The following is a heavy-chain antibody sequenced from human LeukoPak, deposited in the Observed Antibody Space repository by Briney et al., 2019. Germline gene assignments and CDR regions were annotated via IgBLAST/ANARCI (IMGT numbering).Heavy chain of an antibody. CDR3: ARDNPYLYGDYKYNWFDP. CDR1: GYTFTSYG. V-gene: IGHV1-18*01. D-gene: IGHD4-17*01. Sequence: ASVKVSCKASGYTFTSYGISWVRQAPGQGLEWMGWISAYNGNTNYAQKPQGRVTMTTDTSTSTAYMELRSLRSDDTAVYYCARDNPYLYGDYKYNWFDPWGQGTLVTVSS. CDR2: ISAYNGNT. J-gene: IGHJ5*02.